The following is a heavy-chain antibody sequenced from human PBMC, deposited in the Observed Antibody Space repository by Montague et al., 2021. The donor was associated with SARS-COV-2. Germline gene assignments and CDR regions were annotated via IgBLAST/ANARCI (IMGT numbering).Heavy chain of an antibody. CDR3: ARDSGYGYGYFDY. Sequence: CAISGDSVFSQSAAWNWIRQSPSRGLEWLGRTYYRPKWHSDYAVXVKIRITINPDPSKNQFSLQLNSVTPEDTAVYYCARDSGYGYGYFDYWGQGTLVTASS. CDR2: TYYRPKWHS. CDR1: GDSVFSQSAA. V-gene: IGHV6-1*01. D-gene: IGHD5-12*01. J-gene: IGHJ4*02.